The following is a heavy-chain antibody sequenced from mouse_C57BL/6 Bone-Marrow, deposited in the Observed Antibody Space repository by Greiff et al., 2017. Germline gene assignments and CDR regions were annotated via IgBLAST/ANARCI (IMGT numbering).Heavy chain of an antibody. V-gene: IGHV1-80*01. CDR2: IYPGDGDT. Sequence: QVQLQQSGAELVKPGASVKISCKASGYAFSSYWMNWVKQRPGTGLEWIGQIYPGDGDTNYNGKFKGKATLTADKSSSTAYMQLSLLTSEDSAVYFCARDYYGSRYAMDYGGQGTSVTVSS. D-gene: IGHD1-1*01. CDR1: GYAFSSYW. CDR3: ARDYYGSRYAMDY. J-gene: IGHJ4*01.